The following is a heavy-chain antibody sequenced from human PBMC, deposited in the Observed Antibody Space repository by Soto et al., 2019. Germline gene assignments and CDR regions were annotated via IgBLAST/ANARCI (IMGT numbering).Heavy chain of an antibody. D-gene: IGHD2-2*01. CDR3: AREGYCSSTSCSPEHPYYYYGMDV. Sequence: ASVKVSCKASGGTFSSYAISWVRQAPGQGLEWMGGIIPIFGTANYAQKFQGRVTITADESTSTAYMELSSLRSEDTAVYYCAREGYCSSTSCSPEHPYYYYGMDVWGQGTTVTVSS. CDR1: GGTFSSYA. J-gene: IGHJ6*02. V-gene: IGHV1-69*13. CDR2: IIPIFGTA.